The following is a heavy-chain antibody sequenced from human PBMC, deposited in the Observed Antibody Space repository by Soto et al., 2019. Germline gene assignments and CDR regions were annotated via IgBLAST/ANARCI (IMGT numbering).Heavy chain of an antibody. Sequence: EVQLLESGGGLVQPGGSLRLSCAASGFTFSSYAMSWVRQAPGKGLEWVSAISGSGGSTYYADSVKGRFTISRDNSKNTLYRQRNSPRAEDTAVYYGSEERGCGWGSGGGYWGQGTLVTVSS. CDR1: GFTFSSYA. CDR3: SEERGCGWGSGGGY. CDR2: ISGSGGST. V-gene: IGHV3-23*01. D-gene: IGHD3-10*01. J-gene: IGHJ4*02.